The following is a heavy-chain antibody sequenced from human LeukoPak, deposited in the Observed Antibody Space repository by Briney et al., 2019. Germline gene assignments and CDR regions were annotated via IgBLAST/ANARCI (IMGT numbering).Heavy chain of an antibody. CDR3: TRAPITMIVPDY. J-gene: IGHJ4*02. Sequence: GGSLRLSCAASGFTFSGSAMHWVRQASGKGLEWVGRIRSKANSYATAYAASAKGRFTISRDDSKNTAYLQMNSLKTEDTAVYYCTRAPITMIVPDYWGQGTLVTVSS. D-gene: IGHD3-22*01. V-gene: IGHV3-73*01. CDR2: IRSKANSYAT. CDR1: GFTFSGSA.